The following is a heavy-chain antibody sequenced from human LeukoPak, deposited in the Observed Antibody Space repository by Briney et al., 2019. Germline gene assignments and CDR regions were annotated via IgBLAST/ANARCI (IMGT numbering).Heavy chain of an antibody. V-gene: IGHV4-59*01. CDR3: ATGYSSTWYYFDY. CDR2: IYHSGST. J-gene: IGHJ4*02. D-gene: IGHD6-13*01. CDR1: GDSISSYF. Sequence: SETLSLTCTVSGDSISSYFWSWIRQPPGKRLEWIGYIYHSGSTHYNPSLKSRVTISADTSKYQFSLKLSSVTAADTAVYYCATGYSSTWYYFDYWGQGTLVTVSS.